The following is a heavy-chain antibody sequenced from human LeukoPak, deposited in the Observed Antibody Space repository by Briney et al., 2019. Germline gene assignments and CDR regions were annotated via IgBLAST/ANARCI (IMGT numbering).Heavy chain of an antibody. Sequence: SETLSLTCTVSGGSISSSSYYWGWIRQPPGKGLEWIGSIYYSGSTYYNPSLKSRVTISVDTSKNQLSLKLSSVTAADTAVYYCASDLTYYDFWSGYYLYNWFDPWGQGTLVTVSS. J-gene: IGHJ5*02. V-gene: IGHV4-39*01. D-gene: IGHD3-3*01. CDR2: IYYSGST. CDR3: ASDLTYYDFWSGYYLYNWFDP. CDR1: GGSISSSSYY.